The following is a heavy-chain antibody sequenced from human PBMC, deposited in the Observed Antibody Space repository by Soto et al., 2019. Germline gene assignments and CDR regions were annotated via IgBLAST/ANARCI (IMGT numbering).Heavy chain of an antibody. Sequence: GGSLRLSCAASGFTFSSYAMSWVRQAPGKGLEWVSAISGSGGSTYYADSVKGRFTISRDNSKNTLYLQMNSLRAEDTAVYYCAKTPANVTTRYYYYMDVWGKGTTVTVSS. V-gene: IGHV3-23*01. D-gene: IGHD4-4*01. J-gene: IGHJ6*03. CDR1: GFTFSSYA. CDR2: ISGSGGST. CDR3: AKTPANVTTRYYYYMDV.